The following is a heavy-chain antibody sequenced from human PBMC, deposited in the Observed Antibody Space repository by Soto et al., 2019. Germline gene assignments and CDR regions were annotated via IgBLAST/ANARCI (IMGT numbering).Heavy chain of an antibody. J-gene: IGHJ3*01. V-gene: IGHV3-13*01. CDR1: GFSFSNHD. CDR2: ITTGGNA. Sequence: PGGSLRLSFAASGFSFSNHDMHWVRQPKGKGLEWVSGITTGGNAYFADSVKGRFSISRENAKNSFYLQTSSLRAEDTAMYYCVRVNADAYDVWGQGTMVTVSS. CDR3: VRVNADAYDV.